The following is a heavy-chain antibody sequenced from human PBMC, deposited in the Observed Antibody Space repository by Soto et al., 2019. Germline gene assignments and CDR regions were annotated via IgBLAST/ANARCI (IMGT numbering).Heavy chain of an antibody. CDR1: GYTFTGYY. CDR3: ARSDDILTGHEYFQH. V-gene: IGHV1-2*02. J-gene: IGHJ1*01. CDR2: INPNSGGT. Sequence: EASVKVSCKASGYTFTGYYMHWVRQAPGQGLEWMGWINPNSGGTNYAQKFQGRVTMTRDTSISTAYMELSRLRSDDTAVYYCARSDDILTGHEYFQHWGQGTLVTVSS. D-gene: IGHD3-9*01.